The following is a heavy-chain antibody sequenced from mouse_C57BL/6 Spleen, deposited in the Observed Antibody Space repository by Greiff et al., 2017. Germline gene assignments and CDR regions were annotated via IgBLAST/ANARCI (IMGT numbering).Heavy chain of an antibody. CDR2: IDPEDGET. CDR3: AIGDGYYFEY. Sequence: EVKLVESGAELVKPGASVKLSCTASGFNIKDYYMHWVKQRPEQGLEWIGRIDPEDGETKYAPQFQGKATITADTSSNTAYLQLSSLTSEDTAVYYCAIGDGYYFEYWGQGTTVTVSS. V-gene: IGHV14-2*01. CDR1: GFNIKDYY. J-gene: IGHJ2*01. D-gene: IGHD2-3*01.